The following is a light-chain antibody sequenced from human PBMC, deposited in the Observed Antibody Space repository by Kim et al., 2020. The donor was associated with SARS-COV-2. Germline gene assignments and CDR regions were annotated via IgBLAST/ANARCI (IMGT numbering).Light chain of an antibody. CDR2: GKN. Sequence: GHTVRITCQGDSLRSYYASWYRQKPGQAPVLVIYGKNNRPSGIPDRFSGSSSGNTASLTITGAQAEDEADYCCNSRDSSGNHQEVFGGGTKLTVL. CDR3: NSRDSSGNHQEV. CDR1: SLRSYY. J-gene: IGLJ3*02. V-gene: IGLV3-19*01.